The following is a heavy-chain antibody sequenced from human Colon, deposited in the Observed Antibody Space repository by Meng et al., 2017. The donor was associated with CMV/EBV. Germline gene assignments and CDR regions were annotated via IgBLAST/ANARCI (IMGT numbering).Heavy chain of an antibody. CDR2: INHSGST. D-gene: IGHD6-13*01. CDR3: ASILFAAAAGGWGGY. Sequence: VQLQQWGAGPLKPSEACSLNCTDYGGSLRGYAWSWIRQHPGKGLEWIGEINHSGSTNYNPSLKSRVTISVDTSKNQFSLKLSSVTAADTAVYYCASILFAAAAGGWGGYWGQGTLVTVSS. J-gene: IGHJ4*02. V-gene: IGHV4-34*01. CDR1: GGSLRGYA.